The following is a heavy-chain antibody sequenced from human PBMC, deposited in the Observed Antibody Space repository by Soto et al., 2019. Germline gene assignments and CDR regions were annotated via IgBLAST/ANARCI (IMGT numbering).Heavy chain of an antibody. Sequence: QVQLVESGGGVVQPRRSLRLSCAASGFTFSSYAMHWVRQAPGKGLEWVAVISYDGSNKYYADSVKGRFTISRDNSKNTLYLHMNSLRAEDTAVYYCAREIGSSSPTLGGDAFDIWGQGTMVTVSS. CDR2: ISYDGSNK. CDR1: GFTFSSYA. V-gene: IGHV3-30-3*01. D-gene: IGHD6-6*01. CDR3: AREIGSSSPTLGGDAFDI. J-gene: IGHJ3*02.